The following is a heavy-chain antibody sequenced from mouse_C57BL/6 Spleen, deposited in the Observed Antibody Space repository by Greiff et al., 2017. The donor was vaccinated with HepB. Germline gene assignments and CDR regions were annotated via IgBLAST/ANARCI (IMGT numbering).Heavy chain of an antibody. CDR1: GFTFSDYG. CDR3: ARRSNHARFAY. V-gene: IGHV5-17*01. CDR2: ISSGSSTI. J-gene: IGHJ3*01. D-gene: IGHD2-5*01. Sequence: EVNLVESGGGLVKPGGSLKLSCAASGFTFSDYGMHWVRQAPEKGLEWVAYISSGSSTIYYADTVKGRFTISRDNAKNTLFLQMTSLRSEDTAMYYCARRSNHARFAYWGQGTLVTVSA.